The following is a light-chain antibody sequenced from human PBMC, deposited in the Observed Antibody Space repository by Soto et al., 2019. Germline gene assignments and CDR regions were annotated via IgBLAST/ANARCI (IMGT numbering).Light chain of an antibody. CDR2: EVS. J-gene: IGLJ1*01. V-gene: IGLV2-14*01. CDR3: SSKTSSSSPFV. CDR1: TSDVGAYNY. Sequence: QSVRTQPASVSGSPGQSITISCTGSTSDVGAYNYVSWYKHHPGQAPQLMIYEVSNRPSGVSNRFSGSKSGNTASLTISGLQADDEGDYYCSSKTSSSSPFVFGTGTKVTVL.